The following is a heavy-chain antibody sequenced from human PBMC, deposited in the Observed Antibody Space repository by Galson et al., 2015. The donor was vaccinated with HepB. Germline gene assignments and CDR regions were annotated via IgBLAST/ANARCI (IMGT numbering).Heavy chain of an antibody. V-gene: IGHV4-61*01. CDR1: GGPISGGSHY. CDR2: IFYSGST. Sequence: ETLSLTCSVSGGPISGGSHYWIWVRQPPGKRLEWIGYIFYSGSTNFNPSLRSRVTMSVDTSKNQFSLSLRSVTVADTAVYYCARGFGARIQTLDSWGQGTLVTVSS. J-gene: IGHJ4*02. D-gene: IGHD3-10*01. CDR3: ARGFGARIQTLDS.